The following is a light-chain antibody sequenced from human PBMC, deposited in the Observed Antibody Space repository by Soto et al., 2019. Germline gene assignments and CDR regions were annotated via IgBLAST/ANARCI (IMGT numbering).Light chain of an antibody. V-gene: IGKV1-5*01. CDR2: AAS. Sequence: DIRITQSASSLSASEVYIVTITCRASQCINKYLSFYQQIPGKAPKLLIFAASTLQSGIPSRFSGSGAGTEFTLTSSILQPDYFATYYCQHYNSYLTFGGGTKVDIK. J-gene: IGKJ4*01. CDR1: QCINKY. CDR3: QHYNSYLT.